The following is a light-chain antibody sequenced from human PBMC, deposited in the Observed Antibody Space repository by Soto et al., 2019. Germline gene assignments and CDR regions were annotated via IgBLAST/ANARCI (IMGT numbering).Light chain of an antibody. CDR2: GAS. V-gene: IGKV3-15*01. CDR3: HQYGSSPWK. CDR1: QRVNIN. Sequence: EVAMAQTPVTLSVSPGGRATLSCLASQRVNINLAWYQQKPGQAPRLLIYGASTRATGIPARFSGSRYGKESTLNVISLQSEDIGVYYCHQYGSSPWKLGPGTTV. J-gene: IGKJ1*01.